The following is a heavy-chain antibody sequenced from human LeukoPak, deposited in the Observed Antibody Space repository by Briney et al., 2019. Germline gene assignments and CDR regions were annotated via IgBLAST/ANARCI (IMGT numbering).Heavy chain of an antibody. CDR2: INPNSGGT. J-gene: IGHJ6*03. Sequence: ASVKASCKASGYTFTGYYMHWVRQAPGQGLEWMGWINPNSGGTNYAQKFQGRVTMTRDTSISTAYMELSRLRSDDTAVYYCARDREYSSSWYYMDVWGKGTTVTVSS. V-gene: IGHV1-2*02. D-gene: IGHD6-13*01. CDR3: ARDREYSSSWYYMDV. CDR1: GYTFTGYY.